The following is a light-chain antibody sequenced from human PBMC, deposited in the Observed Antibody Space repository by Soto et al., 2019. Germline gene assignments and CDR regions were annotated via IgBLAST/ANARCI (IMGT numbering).Light chain of an antibody. V-gene: IGKV1-39*01. CDR3: RQTSSALSI. CDR1: QSNDSY. CDR2: TAS. Sequence: DFRLTQSPSSLSASVGDRVTINCRASQSNDSYLNWYQQKPGKAPMLLIYTASTLQSGVPTRFSGTKSGTHFTLTISSLQSEDFATYYCRQTSSALSIFGGGTRVEFK. J-gene: IGKJ4*01.